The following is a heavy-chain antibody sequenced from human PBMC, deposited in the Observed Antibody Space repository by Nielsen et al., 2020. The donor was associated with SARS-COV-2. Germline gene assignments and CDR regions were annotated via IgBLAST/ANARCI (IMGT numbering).Heavy chain of an antibody. CDR3: AREGSSSSSSCFDY. Sequence: GGSLRLSCAASGFTFSSYGMHWVRQAPGKGLEWVAVISYDGSNKYYADSVKGRFTISRDNSKNTLYLQMNSLRAEDTAVYYCAREGSSSSSSCFDYWGQGTLVTVSS. CDR1: GFTFSSYG. V-gene: IGHV3-33*05. CDR2: ISYDGSNK. D-gene: IGHD6-6*01. J-gene: IGHJ4*02.